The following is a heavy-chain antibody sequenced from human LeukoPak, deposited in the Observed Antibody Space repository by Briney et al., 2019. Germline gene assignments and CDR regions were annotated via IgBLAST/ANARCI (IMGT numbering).Heavy chain of an antibody. V-gene: IGHV1-18*01. CDR2: ISAYNGNT. CDR3: ARGGYGCRSTSFYWGAYYYYGMDV. D-gene: IGHD2-2*01. J-gene: IGHJ6*02. CDR1: GYTFTSYD. Sequence: ASVKVSCKASGYTFTSYDISWVRQAPGHGLEWMGWISAYNGNTNYAQKLQGRVTMTTDTSTSTAYMELRSLRSDDTAVYYCARGGYGCRSTSFYWGAYYYYGMDVWGQGTTVTVSS.